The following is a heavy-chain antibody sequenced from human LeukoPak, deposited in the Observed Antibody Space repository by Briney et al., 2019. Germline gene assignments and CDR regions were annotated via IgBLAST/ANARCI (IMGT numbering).Heavy chain of an antibody. V-gene: IGHV3-23*01. CDR2: ISGSGGST. J-gene: IGHJ4*02. CDR3: AKNSRSSGHYLDY. CDR1: GFTFSSFA. Sequence: GGSLRLSCAASGFTFSSFAMSWVRQAPGKGLEWVSTISGSGGSTSYADSVKGRFTISRDNSKNTLYLQMNSLRAEDTALYYCAKNSRSSGHYLDYWGQGTLVTFSS. D-gene: IGHD3-22*01.